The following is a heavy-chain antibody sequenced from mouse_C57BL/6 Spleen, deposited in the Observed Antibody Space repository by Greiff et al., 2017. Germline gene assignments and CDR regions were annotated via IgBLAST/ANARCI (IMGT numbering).Heavy chain of an antibody. CDR2: INPNNGGT. CDR3: ARSGYYGSSAWFAY. CDR1: GYTFTDYY. D-gene: IGHD1-1*01. Sequence: EVQLQQSGPELVKPGASVKISCKASGYTFTDYYMNWVKQSHGKSLEWIGDINPNNGGTSYNQMFKGKATLTVDKSSSTAYMELRSLTSEDSAVYYCARSGYYGSSAWFAYWGQGTLVTVSA. J-gene: IGHJ3*01. V-gene: IGHV1-26*01.